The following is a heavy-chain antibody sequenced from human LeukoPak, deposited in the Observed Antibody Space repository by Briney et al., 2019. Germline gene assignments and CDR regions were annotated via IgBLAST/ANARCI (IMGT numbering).Heavy chain of an antibody. CDR2: IKSKNDGGAI. J-gene: IGHJ4*02. CDR3: XXXPLRLGDLVVDS. V-gene: IGHV3-15*01. Sequence: GGSLRLSCTASGFTFGDYVMSWVRQAPGKGLEWVGRIKSKNDGGAIDYAAPVKGRFTISRDDSKHTLFLQMNSLKIEDTAVYXXXXXPLRLGDLVVDSWGQGTLVTVSS. CDR1: GFTFGDYV. D-gene: IGHD3-16*01.